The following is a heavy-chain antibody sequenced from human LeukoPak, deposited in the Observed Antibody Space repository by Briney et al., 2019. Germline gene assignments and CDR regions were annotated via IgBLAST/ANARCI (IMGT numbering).Heavy chain of an antibody. J-gene: IGHJ6*03. CDR2: IIPILGIA. CDR3: ARSGGDYYYYYYMDV. CDR1: GGTFSSYA. D-gene: IGHD2-15*01. Sequence: SVKVSCKASGGTFSSYAISWVRQAPGQGLEWIGRIIPILGIANYAQKFQGRVTITADKSTSTAYMELSSLRSEDTAVYYCARSGGDYYYYYYMDVWGEGTTVTVSS. V-gene: IGHV1-69*04.